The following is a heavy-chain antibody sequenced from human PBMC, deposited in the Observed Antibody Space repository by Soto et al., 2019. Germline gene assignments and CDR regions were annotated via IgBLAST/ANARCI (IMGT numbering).Heavy chain of an antibody. CDR3: ARGRSGSYSFDY. Sequence: EVQLVESGGGIVQPGGSVRLSCAASGFTLSSYWIHWVRQAPGKGLVWVSRINGDVSTTNYADSLKGRFTISRDNAKNTMFLQMNSLRAEDTAVYFCARGRSGSYSFDYWGQGTLVTVSS. CDR1: GFTLSSYW. V-gene: IGHV3-74*01. CDR2: INGDVSTT. D-gene: IGHD3-10*01. J-gene: IGHJ4*02.